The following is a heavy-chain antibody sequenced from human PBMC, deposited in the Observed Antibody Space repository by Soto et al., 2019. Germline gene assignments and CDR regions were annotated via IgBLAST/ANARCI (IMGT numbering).Heavy chain of an antibody. CDR2: IYYSVST. Sequence: SETLSLTCTVSGGSISSGDYYWNWIRQPPGKGLEWIGYIYYSVSTYYNPSLRSRVTISIDTSKNQFSLNLTSVTSADTAVYFYARGGFCTNGVCDTFEYWGQGTLVTVSS. CDR1: GGSISSGDYY. D-gene: IGHD2-8*01. J-gene: IGHJ4*02. CDR3: ARGGFCTNGVCDTFEY. V-gene: IGHV4-30-4*01.